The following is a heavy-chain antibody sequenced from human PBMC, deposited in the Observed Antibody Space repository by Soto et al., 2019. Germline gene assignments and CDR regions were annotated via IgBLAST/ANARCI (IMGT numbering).Heavy chain of an antibody. D-gene: IGHD2-2*01. CDR3: ARGYCSSTSCYEFDY. CDR1: SGSLSSYY. Sequence: PSETQSLTCTVSSGSLSSYYWNWIRQPPGKGLEWIGSIYYSGNTNYSPSLKSRVTISVDTSKKQFSLKLTSVTAADTAMYYCARGYCSSTSCYEFDYWGQGTLVTVSS. J-gene: IGHJ4*02. V-gene: IGHV4-59*01. CDR2: IYYSGNT.